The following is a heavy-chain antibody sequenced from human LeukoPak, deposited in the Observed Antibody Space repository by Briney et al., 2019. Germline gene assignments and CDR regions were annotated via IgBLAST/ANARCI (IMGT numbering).Heavy chain of an antibody. Sequence: PGGSLRLSCAASGFTFSSYEMNWVRQAPGKGLEWVSYISSSGSTIYYADSVKGRFTISRDSAKNSLYLQMNSLRAEDTAVYYCARDKIPTVTPFDYWGQGTLVTVSS. CDR3: ARDKIPTVTPFDY. CDR1: GFTFSSYE. V-gene: IGHV3-48*03. D-gene: IGHD4-17*01. CDR2: ISSSGSTI. J-gene: IGHJ4*02.